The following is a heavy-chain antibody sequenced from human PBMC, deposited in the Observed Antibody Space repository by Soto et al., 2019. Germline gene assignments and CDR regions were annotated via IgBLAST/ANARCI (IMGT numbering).Heavy chain of an antibody. CDR3: ARDYFVVVPAAPNPDAFDI. D-gene: IGHD2-2*01. J-gene: IGHJ3*02. Sequence: GASVKVSCKASGYTFTSYGISWVRQAPGQGLEWMGWISAYNGNTNYAQKLQGRVTMTTDTSTSTAYMELRSLRSDDTAVYYCARDYFVVVPAAPNPDAFDIWGQGTMVTVSS. CDR1: GYTFTSYG. V-gene: IGHV1-18*04. CDR2: ISAYNGNT.